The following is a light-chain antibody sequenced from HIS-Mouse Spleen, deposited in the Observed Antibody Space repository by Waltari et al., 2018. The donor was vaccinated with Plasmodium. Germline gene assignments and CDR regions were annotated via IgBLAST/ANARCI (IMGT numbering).Light chain of an antibody. J-gene: IGLJ3*02. CDR1: ALPKKY. Sequence: SYELTQPPSVSVSPGQTARITCSGDALPKKYAYWYQQKSGQDPVLVIYEDSKRPSGLPERFSGSSSGTMATLTISGDQVEDEADYYCYSTDSSGNHRVFGGGTKLTVL. V-gene: IGLV3-10*01. CDR3: YSTDSSGNHRV. CDR2: EDS.